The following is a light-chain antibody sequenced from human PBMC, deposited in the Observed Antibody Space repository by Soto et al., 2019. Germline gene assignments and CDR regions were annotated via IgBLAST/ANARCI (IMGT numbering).Light chain of an antibody. J-gene: IGKJ4*01. CDR1: QDIINY. CDR3: QQSYSSPLT. V-gene: IGKV1-17*03. Sequence: DIQMTQSPSAVSASVGDRVTITCRTSQDIINYLVWFQQKPGKVPERLIYGATNLQSGVPSRFSGSGSGTDFTLTISSLQPEDFATYYCQQSYSSPLTFGGGTKVDIK. CDR2: GAT.